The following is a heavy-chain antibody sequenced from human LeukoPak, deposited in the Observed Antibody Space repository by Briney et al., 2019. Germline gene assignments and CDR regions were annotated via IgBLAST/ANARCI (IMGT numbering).Heavy chain of an antibody. D-gene: IGHD2-2*01. CDR2: IYYSGST. V-gene: IGHV4-39*01. CDR3: ARQEVVPAAMWSKGGPAVGYFDY. CDR1: GGSISSSSYY. Sequence: PSETLSLTCTVSGGSISSSSYYWGWIRQPPGKGLEWIGSIYYSGSTYYNPSLKGRVTISVDTSKNQFSLKLSSVTAADTAVYYCARQEVVPAAMWSKGGPAVGYFDYWGQGTLVTVSS. J-gene: IGHJ4*02.